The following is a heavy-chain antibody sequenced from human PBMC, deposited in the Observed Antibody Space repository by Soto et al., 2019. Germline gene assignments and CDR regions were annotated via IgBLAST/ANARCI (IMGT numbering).Heavy chain of an antibody. CDR3: ARDPNWVDAFDI. J-gene: IGHJ3*02. CDR2: ISSSSSYI. V-gene: IGHV3-21*01. D-gene: IGHD7-27*01. Sequence: LILSCAASGFTFSSYSMNWVRQAPGKGLEWVSSISSSSSYIYYADSVKGRFTISRDNAKNSLYLQMNSLRAEDTAVYYCARDPNWVDAFDIWGQGTMVTVSS. CDR1: GFTFSSYS.